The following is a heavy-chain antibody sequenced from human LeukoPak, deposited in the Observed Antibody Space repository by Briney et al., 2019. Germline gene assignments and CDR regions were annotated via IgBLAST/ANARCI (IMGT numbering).Heavy chain of an antibody. D-gene: IGHD3-9*01. V-gene: IGHV3-11*01. J-gene: IGHJ4*02. CDR2: ISSSGITI. CDR1: GFTFSDYY. Sequence: PGGSLRLSCAASGFTFSDYYMTWIRQAPGKGLEWVSYISSSGITIYYADSVKGRFTISRDNAKNSLYLQMNSLRAEDTAVYYCARPALTTFDWLLLGYWGQGTLVTVSS. CDR3: ARPALTTFDWLLLGY.